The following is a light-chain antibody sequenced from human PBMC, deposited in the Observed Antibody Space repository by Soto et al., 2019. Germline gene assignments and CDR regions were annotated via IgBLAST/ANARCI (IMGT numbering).Light chain of an antibody. Sequence: DIQMTQSPSTLSASVGDRVTITCRASQSINNWLAWYQQKPGKAPKLLIYEASSLLSGVPSRFSGSGSGTEFTLTISSLQPDDFADYYCQQYDIDSSTFGQGTKLDI. V-gene: IGKV1-5*03. J-gene: IGKJ2*01. CDR3: QQYDIDSST. CDR1: QSINNW. CDR2: EAS.